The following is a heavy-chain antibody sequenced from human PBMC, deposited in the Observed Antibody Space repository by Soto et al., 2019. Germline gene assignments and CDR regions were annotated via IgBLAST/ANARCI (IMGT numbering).Heavy chain of an antibody. Sequence: PGGSLRLSCAASGFTFSDYYMSWIRQAPGKGLEWVSHISSSGAYTKYADSVKGRFTISRDSAKNSLSLQMNSLRAEDTAVYYCARDAMYYYDSGSHPLAYWGQGTLVTVSS. CDR2: ISSSGAYT. CDR3: ARDAMYYYDSGSHPLAY. CDR1: GFTFSDYY. D-gene: IGHD3-10*01. V-gene: IGHV3-11*05. J-gene: IGHJ4*02.